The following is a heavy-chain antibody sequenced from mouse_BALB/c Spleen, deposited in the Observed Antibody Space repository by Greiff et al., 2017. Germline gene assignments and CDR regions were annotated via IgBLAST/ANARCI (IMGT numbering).Heavy chain of an antibody. CDR3: ARTITTASYYFDY. CDR1: GYSITSDYA. CDR2: ISYSGST. Sequence: EVKVEESGPGLVKPSQSLSLTCTVTGYSITSDYAWNWIRQFPGNKLEWMGYISYSGSTSYNPSLKSRISITRDTSKNQFFLQLNSVTTEDTATYYCARTITTASYYFDYWGQGTTLTVSS. D-gene: IGHD1-2*01. J-gene: IGHJ2*01. V-gene: IGHV3-2*02.